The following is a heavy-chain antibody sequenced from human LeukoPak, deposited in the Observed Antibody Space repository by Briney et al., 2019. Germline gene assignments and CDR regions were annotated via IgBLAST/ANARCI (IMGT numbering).Heavy chain of an antibody. V-gene: IGHV1-2*02. D-gene: IGHD2-15*01. J-gene: IGHJ4*02. Sequence: ASVKVSCKASGYTFTDYYLHWVRQAPGHGLEWMGWINPNSGGTNYAQKFQGRVTMTRETSISTAYMELSRLRSDDTAVYYCARAETGYCSGDTCYLLTYWGQGTLVTVSS. CDR1: GYTFTDYY. CDR3: ARAETGYCSGDTCYLLTY. CDR2: INPNSGGT.